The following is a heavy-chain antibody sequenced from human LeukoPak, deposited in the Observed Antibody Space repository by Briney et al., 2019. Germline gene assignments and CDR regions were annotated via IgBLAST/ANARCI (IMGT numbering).Heavy chain of an antibody. CDR3: AKGSRVGASNYMDV. Sequence: GGSLRLSCAASGFTFSSYSMNWVRQAPGKGLEWVSSISSSSSYIYYADSVKGRFTISRDNAKNSLYLQMNSLRAEDTAVYYCAKGSRVGASNYMDVWGKGTTVTVSS. V-gene: IGHV3-21*01. J-gene: IGHJ6*03. D-gene: IGHD1-26*01. CDR1: GFTFSSYS. CDR2: ISSSSSYI.